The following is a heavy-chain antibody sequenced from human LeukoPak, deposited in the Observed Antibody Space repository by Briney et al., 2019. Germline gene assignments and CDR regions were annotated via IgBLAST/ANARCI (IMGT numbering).Heavy chain of an antibody. D-gene: IGHD1-26*01. CDR1: DGSFSGYY. J-gene: IGHJ5*02. Sequence: SETLSLTCAVYDGSFSGYYWSWIRQPPGKGLEWIGEINHSGSTNYNPSLKSRVTMSLDASKNQFSLELNSVTPADTAVYYCARGGNYWPQWWFDPWGRGTLVSVSS. CDR3: ARGGNYWPQWWFDP. CDR2: INHSGST. V-gene: IGHV4-34*01.